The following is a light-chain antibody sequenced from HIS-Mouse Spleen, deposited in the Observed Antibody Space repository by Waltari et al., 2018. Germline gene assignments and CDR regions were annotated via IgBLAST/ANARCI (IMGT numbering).Light chain of an antibody. J-gene: IGLJ3*02. CDR1: SSDVGSYNL. CDR3: CSYAGSSTYWV. Sequence: QSALTQPASVSGSPGQSITISCTGTSSDVGSYNLVSWYQQHPGKAPKLMIDEGSKRPSGVSNRCSGSKSGNTASLTISGLQAEDEADYYCCSYAGSSTYWVFGGGTKLTVL. V-gene: IGLV2-23*01. CDR2: EGS.